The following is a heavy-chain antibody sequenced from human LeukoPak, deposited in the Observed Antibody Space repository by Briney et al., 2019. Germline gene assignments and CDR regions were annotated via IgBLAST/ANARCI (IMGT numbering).Heavy chain of an antibody. J-gene: IGHJ6*03. CDR3: AKDLFRGRSYPIARNYYYYMDV. Sequence: PGGSLRLSCAASGFTFSSYGMSWVRRAPGKGLEWVSAISGSGGSTYYADSVKGRFTIFRDNSKNTLYLQMNSLRAEDTAVYYSAKDLFRGRSYPIARNYYYYMDVWGKGTTVTVSS. V-gene: IGHV3-23*01. CDR1: GFTFSSYG. CDR2: ISGSGGST. D-gene: IGHD2-21*01.